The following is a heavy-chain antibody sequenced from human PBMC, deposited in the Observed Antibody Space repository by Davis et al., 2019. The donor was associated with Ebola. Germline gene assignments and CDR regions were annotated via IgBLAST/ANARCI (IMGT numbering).Heavy chain of an antibody. D-gene: IGHD3-16*01. J-gene: IGHJ3*02. V-gene: IGHV3-9*03. Sequence: SLKISCAASGFTFADYAMHWVRQIPGKGLEWVSGISWNSDTIGYADSVKGRFTISRDNAKNSLYLEMNSLRVEDMALYYCTKGTWGNPFDIWGQGTMVTVSS. CDR2: ISWNSDTI. CDR1: GFTFADYA. CDR3: TKGTWGNPFDI.